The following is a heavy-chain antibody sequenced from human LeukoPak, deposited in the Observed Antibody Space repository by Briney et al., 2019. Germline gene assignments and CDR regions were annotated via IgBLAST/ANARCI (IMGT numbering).Heavy chain of an antibody. CDR2: INQGGSDK. D-gene: IGHD1-26*01. CDR1: GFTFSSYW. CDR3: VRESRSGSYSGY. V-gene: IGHV3-7*01. J-gene: IGHJ4*02. Sequence: PGGSLRLPCAASGFTFSSYWMSWVRQAPGKGLEWVANINQGGSDKHYVDSRFTISRDNANNSLYLQMNSLRAEDTAVYYCVRESRSGSYSGYWGQGTLVTVSS.